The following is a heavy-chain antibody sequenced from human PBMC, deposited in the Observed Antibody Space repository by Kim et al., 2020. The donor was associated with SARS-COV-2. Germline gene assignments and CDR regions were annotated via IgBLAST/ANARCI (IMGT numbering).Heavy chain of an antibody. J-gene: IGHJ6*02. Sequence: ASVKVSCKASGYTFTSYGISWVRQAPGQGLEWMGWISAYNGNTNYAQKLQGRVTMTTDTSTSTAYMELRSLRSDDTAVYYCARGGDYYDSSGYYSPRGSGMDVWGQGTTVTVSS. V-gene: IGHV1-18*04. CDR3: ARGGDYYDSSGYYSPRGSGMDV. CDR2: ISAYNGNT. D-gene: IGHD3-22*01. CDR1: GYTFTSYG.